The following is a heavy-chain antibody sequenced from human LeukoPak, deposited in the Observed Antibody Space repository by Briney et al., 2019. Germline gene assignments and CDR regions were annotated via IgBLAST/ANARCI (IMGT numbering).Heavy chain of an antibody. J-gene: IGHJ5*02. CDR3: ARDLHIVVVIADPSFDP. D-gene: IGHD2-21*01. Sequence: PGGSLRLSCAASGFTFINYAMSWLRQAPGKGLEWVSAITGSGGSTYYADSVKGRFAISRDNSKNTLYLQMNSLRAEDTAVYYCARDLHIVVVIADPSFDPWGQGTLVTVSS. CDR2: ITGSGGST. CDR1: GFTFINYA. V-gene: IGHV3-23*01.